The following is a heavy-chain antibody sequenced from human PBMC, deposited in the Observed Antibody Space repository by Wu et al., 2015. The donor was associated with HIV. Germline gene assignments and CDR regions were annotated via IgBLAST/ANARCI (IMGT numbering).Heavy chain of an antibody. D-gene: IGHD6-19*01. V-gene: IGHV1-18*04. CDR3: ARDPGSGWNPSDY. Sequence: QVQLVQSGDEVKNPGASVEVSCKASGFDFNSHVISWVRQAPGQGLEWMGWISAYNGNTNYAQKLQGRVTMTTDTSTSTAYMELRSLRSDDTAVYYCARDPGSGWNPSDYWGQGTLVTVSS. J-gene: IGHJ4*02. CDR2: ISAYNGNT. CDR1: GFDFNSHV.